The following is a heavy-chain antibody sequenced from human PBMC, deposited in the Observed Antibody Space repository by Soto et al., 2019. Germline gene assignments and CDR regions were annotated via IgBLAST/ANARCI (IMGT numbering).Heavy chain of an antibody. CDR2: IRSKSNSYAT. CDR1: GFTFSGSA. Sequence: EVQLVESGGGLVQPGGSLKLSCAVSGFTFSGSAMHWVRQASGKGLEWVGRIRSKSNSYATAYAASVKGRFTISRDDSKNTGYRQMNRLRPEDTAVYCCTRGYGDYVRDYWGQGTLVAVSS. J-gene: IGHJ4*02. CDR3: TRGYGDYVRDY. D-gene: IGHD4-17*01. V-gene: IGHV3-73*01.